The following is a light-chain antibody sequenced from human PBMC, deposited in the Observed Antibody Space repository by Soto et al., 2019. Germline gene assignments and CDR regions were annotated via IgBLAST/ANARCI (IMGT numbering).Light chain of an antibody. CDR2: DAS. CDR3: QHYNNWPL. CDR1: QSVDSN. J-gene: IGKJ3*01. Sequence: EIVLTQSPATLSLSPGERATLSCRASQSVDSNVAWYQQKPGQAPRLLIYDASTRATGIPARFIGSGSGTEFTLTISSLQSEDFAVYYCQHYNNWPLFGPGTKVDIK. V-gene: IGKV3-15*01.